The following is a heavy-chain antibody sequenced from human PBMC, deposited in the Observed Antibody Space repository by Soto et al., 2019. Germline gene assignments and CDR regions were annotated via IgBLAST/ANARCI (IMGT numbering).Heavy chain of an antibody. CDR1: GGSISSGGYY. CDR3: AREGGIVGATAADY. D-gene: IGHD1-26*01. Sequence: QVQLQESGPGLVKPSQTLSLTCTVSGGSISSGGYYWSWIRQHPGKGLEWIGYIFYSGSTYYNPSLKSRVTVSVDTSKNQFSLKLSSVTAADTAVYYCAREGGIVGATAADYWGQGTLVTVSS. J-gene: IGHJ4*02. V-gene: IGHV4-31*03. CDR2: IFYSGST.